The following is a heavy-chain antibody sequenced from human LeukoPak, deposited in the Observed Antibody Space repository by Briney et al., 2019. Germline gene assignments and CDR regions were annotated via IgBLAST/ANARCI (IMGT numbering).Heavy chain of an antibody. V-gene: IGHV3-23*01. J-gene: IGHJ4*02. Sequence: GGSLRLSCAASGFVFSTYAMGWVRQAPGKGLEWVSAISSSGDNTYYADSVKGQFTISRDNSKNTLDPQMNSLRAEDTAMYHCAKVKALDAVASYFDYWGQGALVTVSS. CDR3: AKVKALDAVASYFDY. D-gene: IGHD1-1*01. CDR1: GFVFSTYA. CDR2: ISSSGDNT.